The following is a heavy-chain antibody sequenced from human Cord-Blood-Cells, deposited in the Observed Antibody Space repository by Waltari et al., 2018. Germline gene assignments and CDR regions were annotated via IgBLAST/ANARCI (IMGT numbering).Heavy chain of an antibody. Sequence: QVQLVQSGAEVKKPGASVKVSCKASGYTFTSYAMHWVRQAPGQRLEWMGWINAGNGNTKYSQKFQGRVTITRDTSASTAYMELSSLRSEDTAVYYCARPIRGVTPGGWFDPWGQGTLVTVSS. V-gene: IGHV1-3*01. CDR1: GYTFTSYA. CDR2: INAGNGNT. CDR3: ARPIRGVTPGGWFDP. D-gene: IGHD4-4*01. J-gene: IGHJ5*02.